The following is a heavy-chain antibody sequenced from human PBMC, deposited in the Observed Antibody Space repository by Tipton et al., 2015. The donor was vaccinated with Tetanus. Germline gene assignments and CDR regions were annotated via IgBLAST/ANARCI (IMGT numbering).Heavy chain of an antibody. J-gene: IGHJ3*02. D-gene: IGHD4-11*01. CDR2: IHHSGLA. CDR1: GDSVSTGNFY. CDR3: ARNVYTVTNDAFDI. V-gene: IGHV4-30-4*01. Sequence: TLSLTCTVSGDSVSTGNFYWSWIRQPPGKDLEWIAFIHHSGLAFSKPSLKSRVSISIDTSQNQFSLRLTSVTAADTAVYFCARNVYTVTNDAFDIWGHGTLSTSLQ.